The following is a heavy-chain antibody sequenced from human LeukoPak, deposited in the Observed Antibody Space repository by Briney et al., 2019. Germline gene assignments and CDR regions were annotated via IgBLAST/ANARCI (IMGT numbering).Heavy chain of an antibody. D-gene: IGHD1-26*01. CDR1: GFTFSDYA. Sequence: GGSLRLSCAASGFTFSDYAMHWVRQAPGKGLEWVSYISSSGSTIYYADSVKGRFTISRDDAKNSLYLQMNSLRAEDTAVYYCARDRYSGSYPLDSWGQGTLVTVSS. J-gene: IGHJ4*02. V-gene: IGHV3-11*01. CDR2: ISSSGSTI. CDR3: ARDRYSGSYPLDS.